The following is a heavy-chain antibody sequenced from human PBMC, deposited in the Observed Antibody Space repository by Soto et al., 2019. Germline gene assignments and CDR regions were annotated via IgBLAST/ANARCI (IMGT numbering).Heavy chain of an antibody. J-gene: IGHJ6*02. CDR1: GFTFSSYG. V-gene: IGHV3-30*18. CDR2: ISYDGSNK. CDR3: AKDTYYYGWGIPPAGGSGGYSYGMDV. Sequence: PGGSLRLSCAASGFTFSSYGMHWVRQAPGKGLEWVAVISYDGSNKYYADSVKGRFTISRDNSKNTLYLQMNSLRAEDTAVYYCAKDTYYYGWGIPPAGGSGGYSYGMDVWGQGTTVTVSS. D-gene: IGHD3-10*01.